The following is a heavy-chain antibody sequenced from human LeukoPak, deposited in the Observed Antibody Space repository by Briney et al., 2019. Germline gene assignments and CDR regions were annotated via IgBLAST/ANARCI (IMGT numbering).Heavy chain of an antibody. D-gene: IGHD3-22*01. CDR1: GYTFTSYG. J-gene: IGHJ4*02. CDR3: ASFSDSSGYSDY. V-gene: IGHV1-18*01. CDR2: ISAYNGNT. Sequence: ASVKVSCKASGYTFTSYGISWVRQAPGQGLEWMGWISAYNGNTNYAQRLQGRVTMTADTSTSTAYMELRSLRSDDTAVYYCASFSDSSGYSDYWGQGTLVTVSS.